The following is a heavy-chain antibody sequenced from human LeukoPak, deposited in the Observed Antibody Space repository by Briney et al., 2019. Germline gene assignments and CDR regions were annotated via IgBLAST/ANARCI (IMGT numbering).Heavy chain of an antibody. J-gene: IGHJ4*02. Sequence: GGSLRLSCAASGFTFSSYGMHWVRQAPGKGLEWVAFIRYDGSNTYYADSVKGRFTISRDNSKNTLYLQMNSLRAEDTAVYYCAKDSFIVVVPAAILGSPPHGDYWGQGTLVTVSS. D-gene: IGHD2-2*01. CDR3: AKDSFIVVVPAAILGSPPHGDY. CDR2: IRYDGSNT. CDR1: GFTFSSYG. V-gene: IGHV3-30*02.